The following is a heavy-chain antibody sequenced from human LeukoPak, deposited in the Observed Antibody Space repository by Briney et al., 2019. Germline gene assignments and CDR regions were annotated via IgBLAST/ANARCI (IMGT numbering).Heavy chain of an antibody. J-gene: IGHJ4*02. CDR1: GGSISSYY. V-gene: IGHV4-59*01. CDR2: IYYSGST. D-gene: IGHD4-17*01. Sequence: SETLSLTCTVSGGSISSYYWSWIRQPPRKGLEWVGYIYYSGSTNYIPSLKSRVTISVETSKTRFSLNLSSVTAADTALYYCARDRGGDSGTFDYWGQGTLVTVSS. CDR3: ARDRGGDSGTFDY.